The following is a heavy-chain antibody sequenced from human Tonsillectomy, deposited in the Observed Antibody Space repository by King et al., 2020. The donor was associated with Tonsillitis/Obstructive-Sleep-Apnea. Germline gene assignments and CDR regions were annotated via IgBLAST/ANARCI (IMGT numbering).Heavy chain of an antibody. CDR1: GYIFTTYW. J-gene: IGHJ6*02. CDR3: ARHTAGDDVSVAPDYCSYAMDV. Sequence: VQLVESGAEVKKPGESLRISCKGSGYIFTTYWISWVRQMPGKGLEWMGKIDPSDSYTNYSPSFQGHVTISADKSISTAYLQWSSLKASDTAMYYCARHTAGDDVSVAPDYCSYAMDVWGQGTTVTVSS. V-gene: IGHV5-10-1*03. CDR2: IDPSDSYT. D-gene: IGHD4-17*01.